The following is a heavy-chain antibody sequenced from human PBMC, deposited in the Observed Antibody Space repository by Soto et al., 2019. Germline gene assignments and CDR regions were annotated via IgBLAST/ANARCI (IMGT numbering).Heavy chain of an antibody. V-gene: IGHV1-18*01. CDR3: ARDYDFWSGYSSPYGMDV. D-gene: IGHD3-3*01. Sequence: RASVKVSCKASGYTFTSYGISWVRQAPGQGLEWMGWISAYNGNTNYAQKLQGRVTMTTDTSTSTAYMELRSLRSDDTAVYYCARDYDFWSGYSSPYGMDVWGQGTTVTVSS. J-gene: IGHJ6*02. CDR1: GYTFTSYG. CDR2: ISAYNGNT.